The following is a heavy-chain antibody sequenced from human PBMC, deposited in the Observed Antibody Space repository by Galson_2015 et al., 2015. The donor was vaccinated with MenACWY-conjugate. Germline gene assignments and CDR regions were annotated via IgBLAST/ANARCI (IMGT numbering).Heavy chain of an antibody. Sequence: CLRLSCAASGFTFNNYWMHWVRQPPGKGLEWISYIKADGSFSNYADSVKGRFTISTDNAKNMVYLQMDGLGDEDTAVYFCARDNNWSFDSWGQGTLVTVSS. CDR3: ARDNNWSFDS. CDR2: IKADGSFS. J-gene: IGHJ4*02. CDR1: GFTFNNYW. V-gene: IGHV3-74*01. D-gene: IGHD1-1*01.